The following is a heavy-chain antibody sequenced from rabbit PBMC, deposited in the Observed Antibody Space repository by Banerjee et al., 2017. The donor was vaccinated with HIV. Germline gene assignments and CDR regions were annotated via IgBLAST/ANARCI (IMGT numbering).Heavy chain of an antibody. CDR1: GFDFISNA. D-gene: IGHD6-1*01. CDR3: ARGGPSGYGGYGYVTEGYRL. CDR2: IYSGSSGST. Sequence: QSLEESGGDLVKPGASLTLTCTASGFDFISNAMCWVRQAPGKGLEWIACIYSGSSGSTYYASWAKGRFTISKTSSTTVTLQMTSLTAADTATYFCARGGPSGYGGYGYVTEGYRLWGQGTLVTVS. V-gene: IGHV1S40*01. J-gene: IGHJ4*01.